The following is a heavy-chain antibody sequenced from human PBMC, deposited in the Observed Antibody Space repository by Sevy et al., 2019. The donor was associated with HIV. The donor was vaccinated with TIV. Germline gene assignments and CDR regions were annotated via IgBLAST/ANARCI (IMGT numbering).Heavy chain of an antibody. D-gene: IGHD6-19*01. CDR2: IYYSGST. V-gene: IGHV4-39*01. CDR3: ARGQWLVHDY. CDR1: GGSISSSSYY. Sequence: GSLSLTCTVSGGSISSSSYYWGWIRQPPGKGLGWIGSIYYSGSTYYNPSLKSRVTISVDTSNNQFSLKLSSVTAADMAVYYCARGQWLVHDYWGQGTLVTVSS. J-gene: IGHJ4*02.